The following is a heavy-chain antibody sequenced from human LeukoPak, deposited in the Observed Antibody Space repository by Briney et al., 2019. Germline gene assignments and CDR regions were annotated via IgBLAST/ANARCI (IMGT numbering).Heavy chain of an antibody. J-gene: IGHJ4*02. V-gene: IGHV4-59*08. CDR2: IFYSGST. Sequence: SETLSLTCTVSGGSISSYYWSWIRQPPGKGLDWIGYIFYSGSTNYNPSLKSRVTISVDTSKNQFSVKLSSVTAADTAVYYCARHPPKSFFDYWGQGTLVTVSS. CDR3: ARHPPKSFFDY. CDR1: GGSISSYY. D-gene: IGHD1-26*01.